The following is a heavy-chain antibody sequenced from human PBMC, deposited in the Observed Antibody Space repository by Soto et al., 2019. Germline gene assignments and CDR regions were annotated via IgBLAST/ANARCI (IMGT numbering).Heavy chain of an antibody. J-gene: IGHJ4*02. D-gene: IGHD6-19*01. CDR3: ARAVGQWRVKGLQFDY. CDR1: GFTFSSYA. Sequence: QVQLVESGGGVVQPGRSLRLSCAASGFTFSSYAMHWVRQAPGKGLEWVAVISYDGSNKYYADSVKGRFTISRDNSKNTLDLQMNSLRAEDTAVYYCARAVGQWRVKGLQFDYWGQGTLVTVSS. CDR2: ISYDGSNK. V-gene: IGHV3-30-3*01.